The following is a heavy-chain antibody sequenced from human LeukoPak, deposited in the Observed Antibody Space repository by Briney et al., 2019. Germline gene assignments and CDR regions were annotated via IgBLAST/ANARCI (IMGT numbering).Heavy chain of an antibody. CDR3: ARDLRGYAFDI. Sequence: PGGSLRLSCAASGFTSSSYSMNWVRQAPGKGLEWVSSISSSSSYIYYADSVKGRFTISRDNAKNSLYLQMNSLRAEDTAVYYCARDLRGYAFDIWGQGTMVTVSS. J-gene: IGHJ3*02. V-gene: IGHV3-21*01. D-gene: IGHD4-23*01. CDR2: ISSSSSYI. CDR1: GFTSSSYS.